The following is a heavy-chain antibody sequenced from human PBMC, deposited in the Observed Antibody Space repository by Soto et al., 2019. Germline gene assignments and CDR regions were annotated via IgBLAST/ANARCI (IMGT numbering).Heavy chain of an antibody. Sequence: QVQLQESGPGLVKPSETLSLTCTVSGDSIRSSYWSWIRQSPGKGLEWIGYIYHSGTTNFNPSLKSRATISVNTSKNHFSLKLTSVTAADTAIYFCARDPCAGDCSFDYWGPGTLVAVSS. J-gene: IGHJ4*02. CDR1: GDSIRSSY. V-gene: IGHV4-59*01. CDR2: IYHSGTT. CDR3: ARDPCAGDCSFDY. D-gene: IGHD2-21*02.